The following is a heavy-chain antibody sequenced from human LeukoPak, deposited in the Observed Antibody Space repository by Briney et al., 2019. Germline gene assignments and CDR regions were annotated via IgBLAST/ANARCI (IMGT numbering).Heavy chain of an antibody. V-gene: IGHV3-20*04. Sequence: GGSLRLSRAASGFTFDDYGMSWVRQAPGKGLEWVSGINWNGGSTVYADSVKGRFTISRDNAKNSLYLQVSSLRAEDTAWYYCARGQNYYGSGSQTFDIWGQGTMVTVSS. D-gene: IGHD3-10*01. CDR3: ARGQNYYGSGSQTFDI. CDR1: GFTFDDYG. J-gene: IGHJ3*02. CDR2: INWNGGST.